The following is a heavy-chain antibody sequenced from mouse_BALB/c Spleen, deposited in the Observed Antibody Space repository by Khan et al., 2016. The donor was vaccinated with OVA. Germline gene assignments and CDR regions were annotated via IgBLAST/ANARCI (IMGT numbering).Heavy chain of an antibody. V-gene: IGHV14-3*02. CDR2: IDPANGNT. Sequence: EVQLQQSGAELVKPGASVKLSCTASGFNIKDTYMHWVKQRPEQGLEWIGRIDPANGNTKYDPKFQGKATITADTSSNTAYLQLSSLTSEDTAVYYCARGGHYYGYSDYWGQGTTLTVSS. D-gene: IGHD1-2*01. CDR1: GFNIKDTY. J-gene: IGHJ2*01. CDR3: ARGGHYYGYSDY.